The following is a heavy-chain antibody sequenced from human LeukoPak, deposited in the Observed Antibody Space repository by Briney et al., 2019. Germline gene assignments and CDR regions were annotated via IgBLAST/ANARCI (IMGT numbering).Heavy chain of an antibody. Sequence: ASVKVSCKASGYTFTGYYMHWVRQAPGQGLEWMGWINPNSGGTNHAQKFQGRVTMTRDTSISTAYMELSRLRSDDTAVYYCARAGIPGYCTNVTCSNWLDPWGQGTLVTVSS. CDR2: INPNSGGT. D-gene: IGHD2-8*01. CDR1: GYTFTGYY. J-gene: IGHJ5*02. V-gene: IGHV1-2*02. CDR3: ARAGIPGYCTNVTCSNWLDP.